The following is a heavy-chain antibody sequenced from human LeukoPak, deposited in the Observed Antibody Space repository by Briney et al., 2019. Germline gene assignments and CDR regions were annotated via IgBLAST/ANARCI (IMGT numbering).Heavy chain of an antibody. Sequence: GASVKVSCKASGYTFTNYYVHWVRQAPGQGPEWMGIINPRGGTTVYAQKFRGRVTLTRDTSTNTVYMELSSLTPEDTAVFYCAREPGGIDIRPKSGTFDYWGQGTLVIVSS. J-gene: IGHJ4*02. CDR1: GYTFTNYY. CDR3: AREPGGIDIRPKSGTFDY. V-gene: IGHV1-46*01. D-gene: IGHD1-1*01. CDR2: INPRGGTT.